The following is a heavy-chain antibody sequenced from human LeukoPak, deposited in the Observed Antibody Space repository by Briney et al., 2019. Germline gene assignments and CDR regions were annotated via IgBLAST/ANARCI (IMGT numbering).Heavy chain of an antibody. CDR2: IHYSGST. CDR3: ARGTYSSAWYAY. CDR1: GGSISSYY. V-gene: IGHV4-59*01. D-gene: IGHD6-19*01. J-gene: IGHJ4*02. Sequence: PSETLSLTCTVSGGSISSYYWSWIRQPPGKGLEWIGYIHYSGSTSYSPSLKSRVTISVDTSKNQFSLKLSSLTAADTAVYYCARGTYSSAWYAYWGQGTLVTVSS.